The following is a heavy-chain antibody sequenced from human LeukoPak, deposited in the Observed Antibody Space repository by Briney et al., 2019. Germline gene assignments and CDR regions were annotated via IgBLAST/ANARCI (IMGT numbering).Heavy chain of an antibody. D-gene: IGHD3-16*02. CDR1: GYTFTSYY. CDR3: ARASYPRDAFDI. J-gene: IGHJ3*02. V-gene: IGHV1-2*02. CDR2: INPNSGGT. Sequence: ASVKVSCKASGYTFTSYYMHWVRQAPGQGLEWMGWINPNSGGTNYAQKFQGRVTMTRDTSISTAYMELSRLRSDDTAVYYCARASYPRDAFDIWGQGTMVTVSS.